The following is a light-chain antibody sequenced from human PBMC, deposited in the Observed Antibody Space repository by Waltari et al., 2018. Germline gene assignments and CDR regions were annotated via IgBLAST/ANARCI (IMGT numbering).Light chain of an antibody. V-gene: IGKV1-39*01. CDR2: AAS. CDR3: QQSYSTPWT. CDR1: QSISSY. Sequence: DIQMTQSPSSLSASVGDRVVITCRASQSISSYLNWYQQKPGKAPKLLMYAASSLQSGVPSRFSGSGSGTDFTLTISSLQSEDFATYYCQQSYSTPWTFGKGTKVAIK. J-gene: IGKJ1*01.